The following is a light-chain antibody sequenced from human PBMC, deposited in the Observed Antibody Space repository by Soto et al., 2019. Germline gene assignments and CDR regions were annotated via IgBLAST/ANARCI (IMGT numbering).Light chain of an antibody. CDR1: QDINKF. Sequence: IQMTHSPSSLSASVGDTVTITCQASQDINKFLNWYQQKPGKAPKLLIYDVSNLETGVPSRFSGSGSETHFTLTINSLQPEDIATYYCQQYDNYDITFGQGTRLEIK. CDR2: DVS. J-gene: IGKJ5*01. CDR3: QQYDNYDIT. V-gene: IGKV1-33*01.